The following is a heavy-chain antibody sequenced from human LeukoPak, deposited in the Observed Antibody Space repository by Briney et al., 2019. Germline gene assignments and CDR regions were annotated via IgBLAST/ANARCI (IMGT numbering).Heavy chain of an antibody. D-gene: IGHD2-15*01. CDR3: AKGLVVNDNYFDN. CDR1: GFSFRTYA. J-gene: IGHJ4*02. CDR2: IGGSDGTT. Sequence: GGSLRLSCAASGFSFRTYAMNWVRQVPGKGLEWVSSIGGSDGTTYYAASVKGRFTISSDFSTNTVSLQMNSLRAEDTAVYFCAKGLVVNDNYFDNWGQGTLVTVSS. V-gene: IGHV3-23*01.